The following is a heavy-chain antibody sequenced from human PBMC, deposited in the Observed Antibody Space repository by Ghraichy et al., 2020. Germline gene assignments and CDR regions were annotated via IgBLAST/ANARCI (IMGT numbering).Heavy chain of an antibody. CDR2: ISGSGDTT. V-gene: IGHV3-23*01. CDR3: AHQNGGYYVPFDH. CDR1: GFTFTNHA. D-gene: IGHD3-10*01. Sequence: GGSLRLSCAASGFTFTNHAMSWVRQAPGKGLEWVSAISGSGDTTYYVDSVKGRFTISRDNSKNTLYLQMNSLGAEDTAVYHCAHQNGGYYVPFDHWGQGTLVTVSS. J-gene: IGHJ4*02.